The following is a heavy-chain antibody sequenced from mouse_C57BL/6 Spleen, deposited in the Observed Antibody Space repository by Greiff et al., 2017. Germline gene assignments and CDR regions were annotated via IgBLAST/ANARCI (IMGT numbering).Heavy chain of an antibody. CDR2: ISSGGSYT. CDR3: ARHADYYWYVDV. Sequence: EVQRVESGGDLVKPGGSLKLSCAASGFTFSSYGMSWVRQTPDKRLEWVATISSGGSYTYYPDSVKGRFTISRDNAKTTLYLQMSSLKSEDTAMYYCARHADYYWYVDVWGTGTTVTVSS. J-gene: IGHJ1*03. D-gene: IGHD2-4*01. CDR1: GFTFSSYG. V-gene: IGHV5-6*01.